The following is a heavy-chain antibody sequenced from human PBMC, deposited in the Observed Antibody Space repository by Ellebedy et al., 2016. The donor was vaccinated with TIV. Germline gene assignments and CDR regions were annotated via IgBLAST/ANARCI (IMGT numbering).Heavy chain of an antibody. J-gene: IGHJ5*02. D-gene: IGHD3-10*01. V-gene: IGHV1-46*01. CDR3: ARERTVVRGPTERRVWFDP. Sequence: AASVKVSCKASGYTFTSYYMHWVRQAPGQGLEWMGIINPSGGSTSYAQKFQGRVTMTRDTSTSTVYMELSSLRSEDTAVYYCARERTVVRGPTERRVWFDPWGQGTLVTVSS. CDR1: GYTFTSYY. CDR2: INPSGGST.